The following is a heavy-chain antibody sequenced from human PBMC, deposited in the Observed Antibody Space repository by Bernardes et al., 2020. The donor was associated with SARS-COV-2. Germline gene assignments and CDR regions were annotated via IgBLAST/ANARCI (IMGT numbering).Heavy chain of an antibody. J-gene: IGHJ3*02. Sequence: GGSRRLAGATTGFTASSNDSSWVGQAPGKGLEWVSLIYSGGSTYYADSVKGRVTISRDNSKNTLYLQMNSLRAEDPAVYYCASDSSGWYGSFDSWGQGTMVTVSS. CDR2: IYSGGST. V-gene: IGHV3-66*02. CDR1: GFTASSND. D-gene: IGHD6-19*01. CDR3: ASDSSGWYGSFDS.